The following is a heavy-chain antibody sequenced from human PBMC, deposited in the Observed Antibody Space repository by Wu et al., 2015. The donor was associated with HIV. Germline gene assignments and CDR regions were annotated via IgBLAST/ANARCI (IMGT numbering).Heavy chain of an antibody. V-gene: IGHV1-69*05. J-gene: IGHJ4*02. CDR1: GVTLSSFA. D-gene: IGHD6-13*01. Sequence: QVQLVQSGAEVKKPGSSVKVSCKASGVTLSSFAFTWVRQAPGQGLEWMGGIIPLFETTHYAQKFRDRVTITTDESTSTAYMELRSLTSEDTAIYYCARVYSTTWYDFFDSWGQGTLGQRLL. CDR2: IIPLFETT. CDR3: ARVYSTTWYDFFDS.